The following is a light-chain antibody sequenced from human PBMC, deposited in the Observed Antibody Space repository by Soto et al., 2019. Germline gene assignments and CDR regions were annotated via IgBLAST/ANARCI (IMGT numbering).Light chain of an antibody. CDR3: CSYTTTGTLV. CDR1: SSDVGAYDQ. V-gene: IGLV2-14*01. J-gene: IGLJ1*01. CDR2: EVS. Sequence: QSVLTQPASVSGSPGQSITISCTGTSSDVGAYDQVSWYQQRPGKVPQLILYEVSNRPSGLSNRFSASKSGNTASLTISGLQAEDEADYYCCSYTTTGTLVFGTGTKVTVL.